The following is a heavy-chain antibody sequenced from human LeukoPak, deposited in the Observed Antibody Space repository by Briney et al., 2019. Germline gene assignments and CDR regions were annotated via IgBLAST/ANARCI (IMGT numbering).Heavy chain of an antibody. J-gene: IGHJ4*02. CDR2: ISDSGGNT. D-gene: IGHD3-10*01. CDR1: GFTFKRNG. Sequence: GGSLRLSCTASGFTFKRNGMSWVRQAPGKGLEWVSGISDSGGNTYYTDSVKGRFTVSRDNSKNTLYLHMKSLRAEDTAVYYCAKPPMVRGVITQFDYWGQGTLVTVSS. V-gene: IGHV3-23*01. CDR3: AKPPMVRGVITQFDY.